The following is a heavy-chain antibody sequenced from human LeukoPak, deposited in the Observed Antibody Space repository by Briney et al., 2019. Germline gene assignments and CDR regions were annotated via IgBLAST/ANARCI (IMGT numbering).Heavy chain of an antibody. CDR1: GGSISSSSYY. J-gene: IGHJ4*02. Sequence: SETLSLTCTVSGGSISSSSYYWGWIRQPPGKGLEWIGRIYYSGSTNYNPSLKSRVTISVDTSKNQFSLKLSSVTAADTAVYYCARIDCSSTSCSHIVDYWGQGTLVTVSS. CDR3: ARIDCSSTSCSHIVDY. CDR2: IYYSGST. V-gene: IGHV4-39*07. D-gene: IGHD2-2*01.